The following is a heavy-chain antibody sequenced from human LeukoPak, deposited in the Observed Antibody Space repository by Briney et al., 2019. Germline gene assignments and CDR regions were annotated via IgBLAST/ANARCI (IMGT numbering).Heavy chain of an antibody. J-gene: IGHJ5*02. V-gene: IGHV4-61*01. Sequence: PSETLSLTCTVSGGSVSSGSYYWSWIRQPPGKGLEWIGYIYYSGSTNYNPSLKSRVTISVDTSKNQFSLKLSSVAAADTAMYYCARGLDYYGSGSPGEDWFDPWGQGTLVTVSS. D-gene: IGHD3-10*01. CDR1: GGSVSSGSYY. CDR3: ARGLDYYGSGSPGEDWFDP. CDR2: IYYSGST.